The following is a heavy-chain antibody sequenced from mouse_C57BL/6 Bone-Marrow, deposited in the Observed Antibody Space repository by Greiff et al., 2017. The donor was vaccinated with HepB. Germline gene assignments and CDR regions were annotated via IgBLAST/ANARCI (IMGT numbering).Heavy chain of an antibody. CDR1: GFTFSDFY. V-gene: IGHV7-1*01. D-gene: IGHD1-1*01. CDR3: ARDHYYGSSYGRYFDV. J-gene: IGHJ1*03. Sequence: EVNVVESGGGLVQSGRSLGLSCATSGFTFSDFYMEWVRQAPGKGLEWIAASRNKANDYTTEYSASVKGRFIVSRDTSQSILYLQMNALRAEDTAIYYCARDHYYGSSYGRYFDVWGTGTTVTVSS. CDR2: SRNKANDYTT.